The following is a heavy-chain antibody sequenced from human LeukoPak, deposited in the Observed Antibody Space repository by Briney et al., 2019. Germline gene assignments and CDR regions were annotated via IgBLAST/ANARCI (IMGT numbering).Heavy chain of an antibody. J-gene: IGHJ4*02. V-gene: IGHV3-23*01. Sequence: GGSLRLSCAAAGFTFSSYAMGWVRQAPGKGLEWVSAISGSGGSTYYADSVKGRFTISRDNSKDTLYLQMNSLRAEDTTVYYCARDYLLDYWGQGTLVTVSS. CDR1: GFTFSSYA. CDR2: ISGSGGST. CDR3: ARDYLLDY. D-gene: IGHD2/OR15-2a*01.